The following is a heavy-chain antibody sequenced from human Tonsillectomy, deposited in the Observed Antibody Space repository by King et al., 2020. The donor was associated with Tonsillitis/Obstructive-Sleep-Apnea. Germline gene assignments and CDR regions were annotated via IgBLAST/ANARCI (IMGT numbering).Heavy chain of an antibody. CDR1: GYRFTSYW. CDR3: ARPLGAIRVAGTFLGLDY. J-gene: IGHJ4*02. V-gene: IGHV5-51*03. D-gene: IGHD6-19*01. Sequence: VQLVESGAEIKKPGESLKISCKGFGYRFTSYWIAWVRQMPGKGLEWMGIIYPGDSDIRYSPSFQGQVTISADKSNSTAYLQWSSLKASDSAIYYCARPLGAIRVAGTFLGLDYWGQGSSVTVSS. CDR2: IYPGDSDI.